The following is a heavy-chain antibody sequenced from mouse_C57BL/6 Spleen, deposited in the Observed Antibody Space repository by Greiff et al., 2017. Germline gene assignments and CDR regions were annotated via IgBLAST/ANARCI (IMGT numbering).Heavy chain of an antibody. J-gene: IGHJ2*01. D-gene: IGHD1-1*01. Sequence: VQLQQPGAELVKPGASVKMSCKASGYTFTSYWITWVKQRPGQGLEWIGDIYPGSGSTNYNEKFKSKATLTVDTSSSTAYMQLSSLTSEDSAVYYCARGGYGSSYGYFDYWGQGTTLTVSS. V-gene: IGHV1-55*01. CDR3: ARGGYGSSYGYFDY. CDR1: GYTFTSYW. CDR2: IYPGSGST.